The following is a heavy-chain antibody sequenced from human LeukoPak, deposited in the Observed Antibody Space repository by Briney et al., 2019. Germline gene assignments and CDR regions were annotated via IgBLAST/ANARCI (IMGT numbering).Heavy chain of an antibody. J-gene: IGHJ4*02. D-gene: IGHD5-12*01. Sequence: QPGGSLRLSCAASGFTFSSYAMSWVRQAPGKGLEWVSAISSGGGSTYYADSVKGRFTISRDNSKNTLYLQMNSLRAEDTAVYYCARGPSAYPKCFDYWGQGTLVTVSS. CDR2: ISSGGGST. CDR3: ARGPSAYPKCFDY. CDR1: GFTFSSYA. V-gene: IGHV3-23*01.